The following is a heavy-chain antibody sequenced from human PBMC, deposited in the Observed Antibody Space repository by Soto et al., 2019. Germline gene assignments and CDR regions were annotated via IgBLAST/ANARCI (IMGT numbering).Heavy chain of an antibody. CDR3: VHRRGVAIWDY. CDR2: IYWDDDK. D-gene: IGHD2-21*01. V-gene: IGHV2-5*02. CDR1: GFSLSTSEVG. Sequence: QITLKESGPTLVKPTQTLTLTCSFSGFSLSTSEVGVGWIRQPPGKALECLAIIYWDDDKHYSPSLKTRLTITKDTSINQVVLTMTNMDPVDTGTYYCVHRRGVAIWDYWGQGTLVTVSS. J-gene: IGHJ4*02.